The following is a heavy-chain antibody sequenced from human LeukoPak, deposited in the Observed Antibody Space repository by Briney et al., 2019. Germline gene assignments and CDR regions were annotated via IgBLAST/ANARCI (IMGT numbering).Heavy chain of an antibody. V-gene: IGHV3-48*02. CDR2: ISSSSSTI. Sequence: GSLRLSCAASGFTFSSYSMNWVRQAPGKGLEWVSYISSSSSTIYYADSVKGRFTISRDNAKNSLYLQMNSLRDEDTAVYYCARDYDFWSGYYGPFDYWGQGTLVTVSS. CDR1: GFTFSSYS. CDR3: ARDYDFWSGYYGPFDY. J-gene: IGHJ4*02. D-gene: IGHD3-3*01.